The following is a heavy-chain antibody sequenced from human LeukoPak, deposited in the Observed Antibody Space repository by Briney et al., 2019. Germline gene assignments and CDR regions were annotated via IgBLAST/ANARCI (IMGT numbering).Heavy chain of an antibody. CDR1: GDSISSSNCY. CDR2: IYFSGGT. J-gene: IGHJ4*02. Sequence: SETLSLTCTVSGDSISSSNCYWGWIRQPPGKGLEWIGSIYFSGGTYYNASLKSRVTISVETSKKQFSLKLSSVTAADTAVYYCARQTGSGLFSLPGGQGTLVTVSS. CDR3: ARQTGSGLFSLP. D-gene: IGHD5/OR15-5a*01. V-gene: IGHV4-39*01.